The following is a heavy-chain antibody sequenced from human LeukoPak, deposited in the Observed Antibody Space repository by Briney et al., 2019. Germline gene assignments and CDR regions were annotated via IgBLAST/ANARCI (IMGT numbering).Heavy chain of an antibody. CDR3: AREDRWFGELEDSSGVDY. CDR2: INPNSGGT. CDR1: GYTFTGYY. Sequence: ASVKVSCKASGYTFTGYYMHWVRQAPGQGLEWMGWINPNSGGTNYAQKFQGRVTMTRDTSISTAYMELSRLRSDDTAVYYCAREDRWFGELEDSSGVDYWGQGTLVTVSS. D-gene: IGHD3-10*01. J-gene: IGHJ4*02. V-gene: IGHV1-2*02.